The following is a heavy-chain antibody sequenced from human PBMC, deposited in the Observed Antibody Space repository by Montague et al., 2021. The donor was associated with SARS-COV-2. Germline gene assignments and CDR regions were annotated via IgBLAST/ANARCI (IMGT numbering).Heavy chain of an antibody. CDR1: GGSISSYY. CDR2: IYYSGST. V-gene: IGHV4-59*01. D-gene: IGHD4-17*01. Sequence: SETLSLTCTVSGGSISSYYWSWIRQPPGKGLEWIGYIYYSGSTNXNPSLKSRVTISVDTSKNQFSLKLSSVTAADTAIYHCARRRLREDYFDFWGQGTLLTVSS. CDR3: ARRRLREDYFDF. J-gene: IGHJ4*02.